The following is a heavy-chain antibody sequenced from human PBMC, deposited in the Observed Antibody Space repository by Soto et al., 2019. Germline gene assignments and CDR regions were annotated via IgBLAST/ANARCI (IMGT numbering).Heavy chain of an antibody. Sequence: GGSLRLSCAAFGFPFSRYWRSWVRQAPGKGLECVANIKQDGSEKSYVDSVKGRFSISRDNAKNSLYLQMNSLRVEDTAVYFCGRDLPSISGRPGGWFDPWGQGTLVTVYS. CDR1: GFPFSRYW. D-gene: IGHD6-6*01. J-gene: IGHJ5*02. CDR3: GRDLPSISGRPGGWFDP. V-gene: IGHV3-7*01. CDR2: IKQDGSEK.